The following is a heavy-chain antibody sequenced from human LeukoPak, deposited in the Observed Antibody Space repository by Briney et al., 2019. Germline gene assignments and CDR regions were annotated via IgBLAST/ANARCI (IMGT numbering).Heavy chain of an antibody. CDR3: ARGAQVVPASVWFDP. J-gene: IGHJ5*02. CDR1: GGSISSGNYY. CDR2: IHTSGST. D-gene: IGHD2-2*01. V-gene: IGHV4-61*02. Sequence: SQTLSLTCTVSGGSISSGNYYWSWIRQPAGKGLEWIGRIHTSGSTNSNPSLKSRVTISVDTSKNQFSLKLSSVTAADTAVYYCARGAQVVPASVWFDPWGQGTLVTVSS.